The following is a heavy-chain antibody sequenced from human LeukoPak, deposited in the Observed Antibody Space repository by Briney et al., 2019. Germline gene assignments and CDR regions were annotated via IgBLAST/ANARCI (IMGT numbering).Heavy chain of an antibody. Sequence: SETLSVTCTVSGGSISSDYWSCIRQPPGKGLEWIGYIYYSGSTNYNPSLKSRVTISVDTSKNQLSLKLSSVTAADTAVYYCARVSAAAPYYFDFWGQGTLVTVPS. CDR1: GGSISSDY. J-gene: IGHJ4*02. CDR3: ARVSAAAPYYFDF. D-gene: IGHD6-13*01. V-gene: IGHV4-59*01. CDR2: IYYSGST.